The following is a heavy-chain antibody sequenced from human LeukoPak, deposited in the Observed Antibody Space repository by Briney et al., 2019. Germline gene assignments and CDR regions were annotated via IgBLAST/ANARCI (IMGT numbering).Heavy chain of an antibody. V-gene: IGHV3-30*04. CDR2: ISYDGSNK. J-gene: IGHJ4*02. CDR1: GFTFSSYA. CDR3: ARVEDIVVVVPPDY. D-gene: IGHD2-15*01. Sequence: GGSLRLSCAASGFTFSSYAMHWVRQAPGKGLEWVAVISYDGSNKYYADSVKGRFTISRDNSKNTLYLQMNSLRAEDTAVYYCARVEDIVVVVPPDYWGQGTLVTVSS.